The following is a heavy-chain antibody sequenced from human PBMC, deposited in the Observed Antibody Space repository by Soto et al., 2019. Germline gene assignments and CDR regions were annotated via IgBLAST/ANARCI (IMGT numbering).Heavy chain of an antibody. CDR1: GGFVSSGTYY. CDR3: ARVERWNVTAVVDAFEI. Sequence: VQLQQWGAGLLKPSETLSLTCAVYGGFVSSGTYYWSWIRKPPGKGPEWIGGMSHSGGTHFNPPLKRRVTISLEASKNQSSLKIRSVTAADTALFYGARVERWNVTAVVDAFEIGGEGEMVKVCS. D-gene: IGHD1-1*01. V-gene: IGHV4-34*01. CDR2: MSHSGGT. J-gene: IGHJ3*02.